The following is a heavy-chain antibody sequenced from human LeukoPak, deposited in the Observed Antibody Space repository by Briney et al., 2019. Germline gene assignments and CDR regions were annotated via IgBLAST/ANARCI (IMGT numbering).Heavy chain of an antibody. Sequence: GGSLRLSCAASGFTFSSYSINWVRQAPGKGLEWVSYISGSSTNIYYADSVKGRFAISRDNAKNSLYLQMNSLRDEDTAVYYCARDLVGATASWGQGTLVTVSS. J-gene: IGHJ5*02. D-gene: IGHD1-26*01. CDR1: GFTFSSYS. CDR3: ARDLVGATAS. CDR2: ISGSSTNI. V-gene: IGHV3-48*02.